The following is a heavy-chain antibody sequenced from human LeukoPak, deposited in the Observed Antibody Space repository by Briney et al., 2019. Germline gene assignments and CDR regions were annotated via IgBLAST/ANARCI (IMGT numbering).Heavy chain of an antibody. CDR3: ARDVTGNDAFDI. CDR2: IYYSGST. CDR1: GGSISSYY. J-gene: IGHJ3*02. D-gene: IGHD1-20*01. V-gene: IGHV4-59*01. Sequence: SETLSLTCTVPGGSISSYYWSWIRQPPGKGLEWIGYIYYSGSTNYNPSLKSRVTISVDTSKNQFSLKLSSVTAADTAVYYCARDVTGNDAFDIWGQGTMVTVSS.